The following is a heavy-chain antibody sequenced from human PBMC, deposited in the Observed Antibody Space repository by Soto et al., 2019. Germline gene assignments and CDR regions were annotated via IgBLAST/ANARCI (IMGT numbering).Heavy chain of an antibody. CDR2: SSYHGIT. D-gene: IGHD3-16*01. CDR3: ASVTFGGVVLAH. Sequence: LSLTCTVSGASVSDYYWAWIRQSPEKGLQYIAYSSYHGITNLNPALDSRINIAIDTSRNQFSLTVTSLTAADTAVYYCASVTFGGVVLAHWGQGTLVTVSS. J-gene: IGHJ4*02. CDR1: GASVSDYY. V-gene: IGHV4-59*02.